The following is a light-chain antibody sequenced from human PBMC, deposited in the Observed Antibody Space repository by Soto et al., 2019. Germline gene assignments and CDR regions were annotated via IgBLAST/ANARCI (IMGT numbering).Light chain of an antibody. V-gene: IGKV3-20*01. J-gene: IGKJ4*01. CDR1: QSVSSSY. CDR3: QQYGSSSLT. CDR2: GAS. Sequence: EIVLTQSPGTLSLSPGERATLSCRASQSVSSSYLAWYQQKPGQAPRLLIYGASSRATGIPDRFSGSGSGTDFTLTISRLEPEHFAVYYCQQYGSSSLTFGGGTKVEIK.